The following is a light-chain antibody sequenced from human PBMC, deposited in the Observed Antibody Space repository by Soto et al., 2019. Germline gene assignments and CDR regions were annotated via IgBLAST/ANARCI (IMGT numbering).Light chain of an antibody. CDR2: EVS. CDR3: SSYTNSSTFV. V-gene: IGLV2-14*01. CDR1: SSDVGGYDY. Sequence: QLVLTQPASVSGSPGQSITISCTGTSSDVGGYDYVSWYQQHPGKAPKLMIYEVSNRPSGVSNRFSGSKSGNTASLTISGLQAEDETDYYCSSYTNSSTFVFGTGTKLTVL. J-gene: IGLJ1*01.